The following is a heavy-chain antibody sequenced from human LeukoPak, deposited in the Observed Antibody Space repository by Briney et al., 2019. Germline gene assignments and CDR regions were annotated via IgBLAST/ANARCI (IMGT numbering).Heavy chain of an antibody. CDR1: GYTFTTYG. CDR3: ARDLIAARPNWYDP. Sequence: ASVKVSRKASGYTFTTYGISWVRQAPGQGLEWMGWISAYNGNTNYAQKLQGRVTMTTDTSTSTAYMELRSLRSDDTAVYYCARDLIAARPNWYDPWGQGTLVTVSS. J-gene: IGHJ5*02. CDR2: ISAYNGNT. V-gene: IGHV1-18*01. D-gene: IGHD6-6*01.